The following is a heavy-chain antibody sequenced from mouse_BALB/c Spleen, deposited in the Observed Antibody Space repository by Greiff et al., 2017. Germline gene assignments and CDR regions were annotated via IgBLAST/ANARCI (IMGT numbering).Heavy chain of an antibody. V-gene: IGHV3-6*02. Sequence: EVQLQESGPGLVKPSQSLSLTCSVTGYSITSGCVWNWIRQFPGNKLERMGYISYDGSNNYNPSLKNRISITRDTSKNQFFLMLNSVTTEDTATYYCAGEKILRWYFDVWGAGTTVTVSA. CDR1: GYSITSGCV. D-gene: IGHD1-1*01. J-gene: IGHJ1*01. CDR3: AGEKILRWYFDV. CDR2: ISYDGSN.